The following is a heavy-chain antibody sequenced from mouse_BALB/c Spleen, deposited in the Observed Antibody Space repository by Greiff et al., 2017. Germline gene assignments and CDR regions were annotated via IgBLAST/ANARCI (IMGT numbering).Heavy chain of an antibody. D-gene: IGHD1-1*01. J-gene: IGHJ1*01. CDR1: GFSLSRYS. V-gene: IGHV2-6-4*01. CDR2: IWGGGST. Sequence: VKLVESGPGLVAPSQSLSITCTVSGFSLSRYSVHWVRQPPGKGLEWLGMIWGGGSTDYNSALKSRLSISKDNSKSQVFLKMNSLQTDDTAMYYCARGDYGSSYVYWYFDVWGAGTTVTVSS. CDR3: ARGDYGSSYVYWYFDV.